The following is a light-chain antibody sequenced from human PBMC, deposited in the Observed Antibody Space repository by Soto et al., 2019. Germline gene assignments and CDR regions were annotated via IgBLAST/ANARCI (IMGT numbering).Light chain of an antibody. V-gene: IGKV1-39*01. CDR1: QSISVY. CDR2: AAS. CDR3: QQTYSMVSRT. J-gene: IGKJ1*01. Sequence: DIQMTQSPSSLSASVGDRITITCRASQSISVYLNWYQQKPGKAPNVLIYAASTLQSGVPSRFSGSGSGADFTLTISGLQPEDFATYYCQQTYSMVSRTFGQGTKVDIK.